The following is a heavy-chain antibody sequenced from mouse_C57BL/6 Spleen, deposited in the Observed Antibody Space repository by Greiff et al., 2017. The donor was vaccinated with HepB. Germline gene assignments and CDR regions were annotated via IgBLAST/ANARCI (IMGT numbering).Heavy chain of an antibody. CDR2: INPNNGGT. J-gene: IGHJ3*01. CDR1: GYTFTDYN. Sequence: VQLQQSGPELVKPGASVKIPCKASGYTFTDYNMDWVKQSHGKSLEWIGDINPNNGGTIYNQKFKGKATLTVDKSSSTAYMELRSLTSEDTAVYYCARSDYGYDRGFAYWGQGTLVTVSA. D-gene: IGHD2-2*01. V-gene: IGHV1-18*01. CDR3: ARSDYGYDRGFAY.